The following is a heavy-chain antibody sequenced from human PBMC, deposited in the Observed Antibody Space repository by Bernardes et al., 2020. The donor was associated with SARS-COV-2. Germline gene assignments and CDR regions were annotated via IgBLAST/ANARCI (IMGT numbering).Heavy chain of an antibody. CDR1: GGSISSSSYY. CDR3: ARPYILDSYGMDV. Sequence: SETLSLTCTVSGGSISSSSYYWGWIRQPPGKGLEWIGSIYYSGSTYYNPSLKSRVTISVDTSKNQFSLKLSSVTAADTAVYYCARPYILDSYGMDVWGQGTTVTVSS. J-gene: IGHJ6*02. D-gene: IGHD4-4*01. CDR2: IYYSGST. V-gene: IGHV4-39*01.